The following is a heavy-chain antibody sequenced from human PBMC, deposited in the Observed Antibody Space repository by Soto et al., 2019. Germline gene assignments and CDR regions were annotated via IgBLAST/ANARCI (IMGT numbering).Heavy chain of an antibody. Sequence: EVQLVESGGGLVQPGGSLRLSCAASGFTFSNYWMNWVRQAPGKGLEWVANIKQDGNEKYYVDSVKGRFTISRDNAKNSLYLQRNSLRAEDTAVYYCATGRALDYWGQGTLVTVSS. CDR2: IKQDGNEK. CDR3: ATGRALDY. D-gene: IGHD1-26*01. J-gene: IGHJ4*02. CDR1: GFTFSNYW. V-gene: IGHV3-7*02.